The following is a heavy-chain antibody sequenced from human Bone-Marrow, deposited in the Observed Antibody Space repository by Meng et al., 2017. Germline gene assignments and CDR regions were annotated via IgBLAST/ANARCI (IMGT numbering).Heavy chain of an antibody. Sequence: QLPLQESGPGLVKPSQTLSLTCTVSGGSISSSSYYWGWIRQPPGKGLEWIGSIYYSGSTYYNPSLKSRVTISVDTSKNQFSLKLSSVTAADTAVYYCAASPGWWRIDSWGQGTLVTVSS. CDR2: IYYSGST. J-gene: IGHJ4*02. CDR3: AASPGWWRIDS. V-gene: IGHV4-39*07. CDR1: GGSISSSSYY. D-gene: IGHD6-19*01.